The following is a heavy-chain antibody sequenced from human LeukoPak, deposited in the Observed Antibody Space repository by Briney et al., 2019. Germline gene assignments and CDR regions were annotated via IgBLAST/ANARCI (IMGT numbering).Heavy chain of an antibody. Sequence: GGSLRLSCAAPGIPFSSFGMHWLRQAPGKGLEWVAAIWYDGSNKYYADSVKGRFTISRDNSKNALYLQMNALTDEDTAIYYCARRGCSDGSCRYAFDSWGQGTLVTVSS. CDR2: IWYDGSNK. D-gene: IGHD2-15*01. CDR3: ARRGCSDGSCRYAFDS. CDR1: GIPFSSFG. V-gene: IGHV3-33*01. J-gene: IGHJ4*02.